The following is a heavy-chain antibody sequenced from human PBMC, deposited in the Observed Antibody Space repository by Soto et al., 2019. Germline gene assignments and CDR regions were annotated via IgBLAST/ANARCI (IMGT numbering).Heavy chain of an antibody. J-gene: IGHJ4*02. D-gene: IGHD2-2*01. CDR3: ARSEFWVLVPAARFDY. CDR2: IKQDGSEK. CDR1: GFTFSSYW. V-gene: IGHV3-7*01. Sequence: PGGSLRLSCAASGFTFSSYWMSWVRQAPGKGLEWVANIKQDGSEKYYVDSVKGRFTISRDNAKNSLYLQMNSLRAEDTAVYYCARSEFWVLVPAARFDYWGQGTLVTVSS.